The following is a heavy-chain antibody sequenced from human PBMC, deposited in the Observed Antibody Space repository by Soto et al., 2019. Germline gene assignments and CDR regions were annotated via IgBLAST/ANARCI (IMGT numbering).Heavy chain of an antibody. Sequence: QVQLVQSGAEVKKPGASVKVSCKAYGYTFSSYGLIWVRQAPGQGLEWMGWISAYSGNTDYTQRFKGRLTMDTDTATGTAEMEWRSLRYDDAAVYYCANDFYQSSGDWDDWGQGTLVTVSS. CDR2: ISAYSGNT. CDR3: ANDFYQSSGDWDD. J-gene: IGHJ4*02. D-gene: IGHD3-22*01. V-gene: IGHV1-18*01. CDR1: GYTFSSYG.